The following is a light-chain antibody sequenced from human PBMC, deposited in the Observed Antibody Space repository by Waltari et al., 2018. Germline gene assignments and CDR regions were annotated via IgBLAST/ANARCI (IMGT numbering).Light chain of an antibody. J-gene: IGLJ3*02. CDR3: CSYAGSDTWV. CDR2: EGN. V-gene: IGLV2-23*01. CDR1: SRDVGSHDFNL. Sequence: QSALTQPASVSGSPGQSITISCTGTSRDVGSHDFNLVSWYQQHPGKAPKLMIYEGNKRPSGVFSRFSGSQSGNTASLTISGLQAEDEADYYCCSYAGSDTWVFGGGTKLTVL.